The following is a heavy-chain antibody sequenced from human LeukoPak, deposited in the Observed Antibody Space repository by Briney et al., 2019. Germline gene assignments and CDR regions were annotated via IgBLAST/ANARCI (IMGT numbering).Heavy chain of an antibody. CDR3: NVFWDAYNHHY. CDR1: GFAFSYAW. D-gene: IGHD5-24*01. Sequence: TPGESLRLSCAASGFAFSYAWVNWVRQAPGKGLEWVGRIRSKTDGGTTDYAGPMKGRFAMSRDDSKNTLDLQMSSLKTEDTGVYYCNVFWDAYNHHYWGQGTLVTVSS. CDR2: IRSKTDGGTT. J-gene: IGHJ4*02. V-gene: IGHV3-15*01.